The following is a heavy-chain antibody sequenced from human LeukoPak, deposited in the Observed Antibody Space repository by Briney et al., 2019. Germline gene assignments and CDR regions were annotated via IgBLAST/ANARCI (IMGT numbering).Heavy chain of an antibody. CDR1: GGSVSSGSYY. D-gene: IGHD5-12*01. CDR2: IYYSGST. CDR3: GSVATIRSGFDY. V-gene: IGHV4-61*01. Sequence: PSETLSLTCTVSGGSVSSGSYYWSWIRQPPGKGLEWIGYIYYSGSTNYNPSLKSRVTISVDTSKNQFPLKLSSVTAADTAVYYCGSVATIRSGFDYWGQGTLVTVSS. J-gene: IGHJ4*02.